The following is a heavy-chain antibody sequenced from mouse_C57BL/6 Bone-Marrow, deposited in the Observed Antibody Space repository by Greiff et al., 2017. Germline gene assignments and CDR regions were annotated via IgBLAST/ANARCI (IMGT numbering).Heavy chain of an antibody. J-gene: IGHJ2*01. D-gene: IGHD2-4*01. Sequence: VQLQQPGAELVKPGASVKMSCKASGYTFTSYWITWVKQRPGQGLEWIGDIYPGSGSTNYNEKFKSKATLTVDTSSSTAYMQLSSLTSEDSAVYYCAREWDYDYDRDYWGQGTTLTVSS. CDR2: IYPGSGST. CDR3: AREWDYDYDRDY. CDR1: GYTFTSYW. V-gene: IGHV1-55*01.